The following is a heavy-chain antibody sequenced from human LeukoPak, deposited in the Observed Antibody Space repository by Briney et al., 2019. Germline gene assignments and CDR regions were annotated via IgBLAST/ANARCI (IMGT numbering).Heavy chain of an antibody. CDR2: IYYSGST. V-gene: IGHV4-59*01. D-gene: IGHD7-27*01. CDR1: GGSISSYY. Sequence: SETLSLTCTVSGGSISSYYWSWIRQPPGKGLEWIGYIYYSGSTNYNPSLKSRVTISVDTSKNQFSLKLNSVTAADTAVYYCARTGGYYYYYMDVWGKGTTVTVSS. CDR3: ARTGGYYYYYMDV. J-gene: IGHJ6*03.